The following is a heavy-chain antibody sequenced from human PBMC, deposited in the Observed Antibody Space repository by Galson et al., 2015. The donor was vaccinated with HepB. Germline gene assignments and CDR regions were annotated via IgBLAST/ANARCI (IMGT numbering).Heavy chain of an antibody. CDR3: ARAVDYGDPYFDY. CDR1: GFTFSSYG. V-gene: IGHV3-33*08. Sequence: SLRLSCAASGFTFSSYGMHWVRQAPGKGLEWVAVIWYDGSNKYYADSVKGRFTITRDNSKNTLYLQMNSLRAEDTAVYYCARAVDYGDPYFDYWGQGTLVTVSS. J-gene: IGHJ4*02. CDR2: IWYDGSNK. D-gene: IGHD4-17*01.